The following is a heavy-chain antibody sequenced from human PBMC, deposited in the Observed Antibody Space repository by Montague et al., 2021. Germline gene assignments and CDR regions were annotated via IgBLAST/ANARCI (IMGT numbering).Heavy chain of an antibody. J-gene: IGHJ5*02. CDR3: ARSLYCKGGSCYSGFDP. Sequence: SETLSLTCTVSGGFTSSTSYYWGWIRQPPGKELEFIGVIYYNGSTYHNPSLKSRVTVSIDTSKNQFSLKLISVTAADTAVYFCARSLYCKGGSCYSGFDPWGQGTLVTVSS. CDR2: IYYNGST. D-gene: IGHD2-15*01. CDR1: GGFTSSTSYY. V-gene: IGHV4-39*01.